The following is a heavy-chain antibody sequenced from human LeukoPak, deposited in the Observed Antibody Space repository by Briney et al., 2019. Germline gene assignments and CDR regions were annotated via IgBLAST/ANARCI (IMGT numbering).Heavy chain of an antibody. V-gene: IGHV3-7*03. CDR2: IKQDGSEK. CDR1: GFTFSSYW. Sequence: PGGSLRLSCAASGFTFSSYWMSWVRQAPGKGLEWVANIKQDGSEKYYVDSVKGRFTISRDNAKNSLYLQMSSLRAEDTAVYYCARDCLASSGSYPDYWGQGTLVTVSS. CDR3: ARDCLASSGSYPDY. D-gene: IGHD3-10*01. J-gene: IGHJ4*02.